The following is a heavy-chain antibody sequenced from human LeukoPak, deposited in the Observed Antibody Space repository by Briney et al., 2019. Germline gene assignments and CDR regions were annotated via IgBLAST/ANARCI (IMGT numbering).Heavy chain of an antibody. CDR2: ISYDGSNK. Sequence: GGSLRLSCAASGFTFSSYAMSWVRQAPGKGLEWVAVISYDGSNKYYADSVKGRFTISRDNSKNTLYLQMNSLRAEDTAVYYCARELYDDGESWFDPWGQGTLVTVSS. V-gene: IGHV3-30-3*01. D-gene: IGHD4-17*01. J-gene: IGHJ5*02. CDR3: ARELYDDGESWFDP. CDR1: GFTFSSYA.